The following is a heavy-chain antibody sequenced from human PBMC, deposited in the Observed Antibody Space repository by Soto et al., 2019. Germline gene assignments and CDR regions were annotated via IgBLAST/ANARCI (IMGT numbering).Heavy chain of an antibody. CDR2: IYYSGST. CDR1: GGSISSYY. Sequence: PSETLSLTCTVSGGSISSYYWSWIRQPPGKGLEWIGYIYYSGSTNYNPSLKSRVNISVDTSKNQFSLKLSSVTAADTAVYYCATSLGATIGYYYYGMDVWGQGTTVTVSS. CDR3: ATSLGATIGYYYYGMDV. D-gene: IGHD1-26*01. J-gene: IGHJ6*02. V-gene: IGHV4-59*01.